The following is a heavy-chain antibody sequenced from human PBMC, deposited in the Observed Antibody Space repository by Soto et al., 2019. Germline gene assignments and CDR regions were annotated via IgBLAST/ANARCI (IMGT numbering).Heavy chain of an antibody. J-gene: IGHJ3*02. Sequence: GGSLRLSCEASGFSFSSYALHWVRQAPGKGLEWLAVISVDGNYEYYADSVKGQFTISADNSISTAYLQWSSLKASDTAMYYCARLSAFDIWGQGTMVTVSS. CDR2: ISVDGNYE. CDR1: GFSFSSYA. CDR3: ARLSAFDI. V-gene: IGHV3-30-3*01.